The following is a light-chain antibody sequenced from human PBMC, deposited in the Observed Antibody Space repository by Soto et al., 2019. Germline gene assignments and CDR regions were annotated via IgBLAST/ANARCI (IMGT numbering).Light chain of an antibody. CDR2: DKN. CDR1: SSNIGNNF. V-gene: IGLV1-51*01. Sequence: QSVLTQAPSVSAAPGQNVTISCSGRSSNIGNNFVAWFQQLPGTAPKLLIYDKNKRPSGISERFSGSKYGTSATLSITGLQTGDEADYYCGTWDSGLRGWVFGGGTKLTVL. CDR3: GTWDSGLRGWV. J-gene: IGLJ3*02.